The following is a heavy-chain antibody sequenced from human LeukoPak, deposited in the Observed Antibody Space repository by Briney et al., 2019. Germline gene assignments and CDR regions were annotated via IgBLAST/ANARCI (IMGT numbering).Heavy chain of an antibody. CDR3: ARQIVVVITTSWFDY. CDR2: IYTSGSA. V-gene: IGHV4-4*07. J-gene: IGHJ4*02. Sequence: PSETLSLTCTVSGGSISSYYWSWIRQPAGKGLEWIGRIYTSGSANYNPSLKSRVTISVDTSKNQFSLKLSSVTAADTAVYYCARQIVVVITTSWFDYWGQGTLVTVSS. D-gene: IGHD3-22*01. CDR1: GGSISSYY.